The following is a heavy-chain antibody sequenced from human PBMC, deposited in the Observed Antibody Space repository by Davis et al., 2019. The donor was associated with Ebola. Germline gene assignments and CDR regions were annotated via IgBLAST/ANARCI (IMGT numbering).Heavy chain of an antibody. CDR2: ISSNGGST. D-gene: IGHD1-26*01. V-gene: IGHV3-64*01. Sequence: PGGSLRLSCAASGFTFSSYAMHWVRQAPGKGLEYVSAISSNGGSTYYANSVKGRFTISRDNSKNTLYLQMGSLRAEDMAVYYCARGWMLVGATSLDYWGQGTLVTVSS. J-gene: IGHJ4*02. CDR1: GFTFSSYA. CDR3: ARGWMLVGATSLDY.